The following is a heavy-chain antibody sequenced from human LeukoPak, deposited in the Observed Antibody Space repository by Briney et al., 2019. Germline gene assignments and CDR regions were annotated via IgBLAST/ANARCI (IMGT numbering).Heavy chain of an antibody. Sequence: ASVKVSCKASGYTFTSYDINWVRQATGQGLEWMGWMNPNSGNTGYAQKFQGRVTITRNTSISTAYMELSSLRSEDTAVYYCARGRGPRYYDFWSGYSDWGQGTLVTVSS. V-gene: IGHV1-8*03. CDR3: ARGRGPRYYDFWSGYSD. CDR2: MNPNSGNT. CDR1: GYTFTSYD. J-gene: IGHJ4*02. D-gene: IGHD3-3*01.